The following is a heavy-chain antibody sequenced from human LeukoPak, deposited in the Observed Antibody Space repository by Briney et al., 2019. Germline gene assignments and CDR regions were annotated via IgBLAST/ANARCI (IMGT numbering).Heavy chain of an antibody. Sequence: GGSLRISCADSGFTFSSYGMHWVRQAPGKGLERVAFISYDGSNENIADSVKGRFIISRDNSKNTLYLQMNSLRAEDTAVYYCAKGPAPRLGEFSYHALVDYWGQGTLVTVSS. CDR1: GFTFSSYG. D-gene: IGHD3-16*02. J-gene: IGHJ4*02. V-gene: IGHV3-30*18. CDR2: ISYDGSNE. CDR3: AKGPAPRLGEFSYHALVDY.